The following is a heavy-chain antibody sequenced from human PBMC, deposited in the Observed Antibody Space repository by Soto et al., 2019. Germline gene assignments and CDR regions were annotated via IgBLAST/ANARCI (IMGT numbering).Heavy chain of an antibody. J-gene: IGHJ6*02. CDR3: AKDFRVAAAGSYGMDV. D-gene: IGHD6-13*01. CDR1: GFTFDDYA. Sequence: GSLGLACSASGFTFDDYAMHWVRQAPGKGLEWVSLISWDGGSTYYADSVKGRFTISRDNSKNSLYLQMNSLRAEDTALYYCAKDFRVAAAGSYGMDVWGQGTTVTVSS. CDR2: ISWDGGST. V-gene: IGHV3-43D*04.